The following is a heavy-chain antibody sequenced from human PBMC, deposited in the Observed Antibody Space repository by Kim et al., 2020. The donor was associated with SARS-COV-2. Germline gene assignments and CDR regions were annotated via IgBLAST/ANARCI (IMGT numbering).Heavy chain of an antibody. D-gene: IGHD4-17*01. CDR2: GIA. CDR3: ASGDYGVDY. Sequence: GIANYAQKFQGRVTITADKSTSTAYMELSSLRSEDTAVYYCASGDYGVDYWGQGTLVTVSS. J-gene: IGHJ4*02. V-gene: IGHV1-69*02.